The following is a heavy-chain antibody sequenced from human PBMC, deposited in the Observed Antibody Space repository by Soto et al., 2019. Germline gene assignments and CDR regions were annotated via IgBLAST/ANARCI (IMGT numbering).Heavy chain of an antibody. CDR3: ARGIGQDFQH. V-gene: IGHV3-48*02. Sequence: EVQLVESGGGLVQPGGSLRLSCAASGFTFNMYSMNWVRQAPGKGLEWLSHISSSSSIIYYADSVKGRFTISRDNAKNSLHLQMNSLRDEDTAVYYCARGIGQDFQHWGQGTLVTVSS. CDR2: ISSSSSII. CDR1: GFTFNMYS. J-gene: IGHJ1*01.